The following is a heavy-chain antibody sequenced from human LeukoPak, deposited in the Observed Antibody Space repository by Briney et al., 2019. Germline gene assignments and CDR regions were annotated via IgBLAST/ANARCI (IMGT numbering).Heavy chain of an antibody. Sequence: KSSETLSLTCAVYGGSFSGYYWSWIRQPPGKGLEWIGEINHSGSANYNPSLKSRVTISVDTSKNQFSLKLSSVTAADTAVYYCARALPRSITIFGVVTVIPPHNWFGPWGQGTLVTVSS. CDR3: ARALPRSITIFGVVTVIPPHNWFGP. V-gene: IGHV4-34*01. CDR1: GGSFSGYY. CDR2: INHSGSA. J-gene: IGHJ5*02. D-gene: IGHD3-3*01.